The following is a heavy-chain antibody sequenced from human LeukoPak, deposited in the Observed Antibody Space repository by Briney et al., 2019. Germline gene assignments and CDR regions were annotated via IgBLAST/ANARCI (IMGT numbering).Heavy chain of an antibody. CDR1: GFTFSSYW. CDR3: ASRALSGTYYVYYFDY. V-gene: IGHV3-74*01. D-gene: IGHD1-26*01. CDR2: INSDGSST. J-gene: IGHJ4*02. Sequence: GGSLRLPCAASGFTFSSYWMHWVRQVPGKGLVWVSRINSDGSSTSYADSVKGRFTISRDNAKNTLYLQMNSLRAEDTAVYYCASRALSGTYYVYYFDYWGQGTLVTVSS.